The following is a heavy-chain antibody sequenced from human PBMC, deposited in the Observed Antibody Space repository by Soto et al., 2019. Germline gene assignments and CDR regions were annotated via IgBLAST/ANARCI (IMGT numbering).Heavy chain of an antibody. V-gene: IGHV1-18*04. CDR1: GYTFTSYC. CDR3: ARGQWPENVWFDH. CDR2: ITAYNGNT. Sequence: ASVKVSGKASGYTFTSYCTSWLRQAPGQGLEWIGSITAYNGNTKYAQKLQGRVTMTTDTSTSTAYMELRSLRSDDTAVYYCARGQWPENVWFDHWGQGTLVTVS. J-gene: IGHJ5*02. D-gene: IGHD6-19*01.